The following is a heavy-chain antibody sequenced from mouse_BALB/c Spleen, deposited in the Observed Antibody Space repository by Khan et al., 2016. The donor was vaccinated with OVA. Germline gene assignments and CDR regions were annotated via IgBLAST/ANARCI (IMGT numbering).Heavy chain of an antibody. Sequence: QVQLQQSGAELVRPGASVKLSCKTSGYIFTSYWLHWVKQRSGQGLEWIARIYPGTDNTYYNEKFKDKATLTADKSSSTAYMQLSSLKSEDSDVCFWARGGALYHVDHWGQGTTLTGSS. D-gene: IGHD3-1*01. CDR3: ARGGALYHVDH. V-gene: IGHV1S132*01. J-gene: IGHJ2*01. CDR1: GYIFTSYW. CDR2: IYPGTDNT.